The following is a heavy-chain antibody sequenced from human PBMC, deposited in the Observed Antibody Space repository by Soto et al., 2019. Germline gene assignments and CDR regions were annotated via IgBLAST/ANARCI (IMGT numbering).Heavy chain of an antibody. CDR3: AREKXYCSGGSCRHYYYGMDV. Sequence: GASVKVSCKASGYTFTSYYMHWVRQAPGQGLEWMGIINPSGGSTSYAQKFQGRVTMTRDTSTSTVYMELSSLRSEDTAVYYCAREKXYCSGGSCRHYYYGMDVWGQGTTVTVSS. D-gene: IGHD2-15*01. CDR1: GYTFTSYY. V-gene: IGHV1-46*01. CDR2: INPSGGST. J-gene: IGHJ6*02.